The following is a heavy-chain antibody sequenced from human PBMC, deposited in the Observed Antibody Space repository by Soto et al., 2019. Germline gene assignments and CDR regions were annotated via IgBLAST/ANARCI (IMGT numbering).Heavy chain of an antibody. D-gene: IGHD3-9*01. V-gene: IGHV4-34*01. CDR1: GGSFSGYY. J-gene: IGHJ6*03. Sequence: ETLSLTCAVYGGSFSGYYWSWIRQPPGKGLEWIGEINHSGSTNYNPSLKSRVTISVDTSKNQFSLKLSSVTAADTAVYYCARGRRIYDIFTGYYNGGHYYMDVWGQGTSVPVSS. CDR2: INHSGST. CDR3: ARGRRIYDIFTGYYNGGHYYMDV.